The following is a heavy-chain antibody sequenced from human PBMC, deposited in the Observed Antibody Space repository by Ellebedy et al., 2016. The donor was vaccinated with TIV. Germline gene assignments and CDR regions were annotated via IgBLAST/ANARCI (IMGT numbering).Heavy chain of an antibody. CDR3: ARHPTLGYGMDV. J-gene: IGHJ6*02. D-gene: IGHD3-16*01. V-gene: IGHV3-13*01. CDR1: GFTFSSYD. CDR2: IGTAGDT. Sequence: GESLKISCAASGFTFSSYDMRWVRQATGKGLEWVSAIGTAGDTYYPGSVKGRFTISRENAKNSLYLQMNSLRAGDTAVYYCARHPTLGYGMDVWGQGTTVTVSS.